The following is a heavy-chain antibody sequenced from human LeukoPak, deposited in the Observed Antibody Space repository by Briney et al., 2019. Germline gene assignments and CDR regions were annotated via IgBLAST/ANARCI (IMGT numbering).Heavy chain of an antibody. CDR3: ASSQYDEYYFDY. V-gene: IGHV4-39*01. CDR2: IYYSGST. J-gene: IGHJ4*02. CDR1: GGSISSSSYY. D-gene: IGHD3-16*01. Sequence: SETLSLTCTVSGGSISSSSYYWGWIRQPPGKGLGWIGSIYYSGSTYYNPSLKSRVTISVDTSKNQFSLKLSSVTAADTAVYYCASSQYDEYYFDYWGQGTLVTVSS.